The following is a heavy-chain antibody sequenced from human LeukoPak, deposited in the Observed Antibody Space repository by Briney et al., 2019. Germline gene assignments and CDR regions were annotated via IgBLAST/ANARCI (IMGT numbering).Heavy chain of an antibody. CDR1: GYTFTNYY. D-gene: IGHD2-15*01. V-gene: IGHV1-2*02. CDR3: AREKYSGTWDY. CDR2: FNPHSGGT. Sequence: ASVKASCKASGYTFTNYYLHWVRQAPGQGLEWMGWFNPHSGGTNYAQKFQGRVTVTRDTFISTAFMELSRLRSDDTAVYYCAREKYSGTWDYWGQGTLVTVSS. J-gene: IGHJ4*02.